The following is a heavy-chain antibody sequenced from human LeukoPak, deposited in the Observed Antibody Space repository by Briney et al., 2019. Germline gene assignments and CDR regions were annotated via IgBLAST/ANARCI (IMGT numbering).Heavy chain of an antibody. CDR1: GFTFTDHA. CDR2: TSWDGRAV. CDR3: ARDRYRDYGYCLDL. V-gene: IGHV3-43*01. Sequence: PGGSLRLSCTPSGFTFTDHAMHWVRQAPGKGLEWVSLTSWDGRAVDYASSVKGRFTISRDNGNNTLYLQMNSLTNADTAVYYCARDRYRDYGYCLDLWGQGTLVTVSS. J-gene: IGHJ4*02. D-gene: IGHD4-17*01.